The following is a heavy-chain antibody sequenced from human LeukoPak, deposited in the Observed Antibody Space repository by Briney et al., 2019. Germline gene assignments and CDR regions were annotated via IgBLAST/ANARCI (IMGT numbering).Heavy chain of an antibody. CDR2: ISYDGSNK. Sequence: GRSLRLSCAASGFTFSSYGMHWVRQAPGKGLEWVAVISYDGSNKYYADSVKGRFTISRDNSKNTLYLQMNSLRAEDTAVYYCAKGSVVVVTELYYFDYWGQGTLVTVSS. CDR3: AKGSVVVVTELYYFDY. V-gene: IGHV3-30*18. J-gene: IGHJ4*02. CDR1: GFTFSSYG. D-gene: IGHD2-21*02.